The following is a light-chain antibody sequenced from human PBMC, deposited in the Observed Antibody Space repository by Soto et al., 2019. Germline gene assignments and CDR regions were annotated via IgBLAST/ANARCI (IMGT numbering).Light chain of an antibody. CDR2: LEGSGSY. CDR3: ETWDSNIRV. CDR1: SGHSSNI. J-gene: IGLJ2*01. V-gene: IGLV4-60*02. Sequence: QAVLTQSSSASASLGSSVKLTCTLNSGHSSNIIAWHQQQPGKAPRYLMKLEGSGSYNKGSGVPDRFSGSRSGADRYLTISNLQFEDEADYYCETWDSNIRVFGGGTKVTVL.